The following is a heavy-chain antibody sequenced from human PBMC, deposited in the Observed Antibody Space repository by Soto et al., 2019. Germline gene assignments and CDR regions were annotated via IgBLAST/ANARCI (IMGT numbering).Heavy chain of an antibody. J-gene: IGHJ3*02. V-gene: IGHV3-21*03. CDR1: GFTFSSYS. CDR3: ARARGFNAFDI. Sequence: GGSLRLSCAASGFTFSSYSMNWVRQAPRKGLEKVSSISSSSSYIYYADSVKGRFTISRDNDKNSLYLQMNSLRAEDTAVYYCARARGFNAFDIWGQGTMVTVSS. CDR2: ISSSSSYI.